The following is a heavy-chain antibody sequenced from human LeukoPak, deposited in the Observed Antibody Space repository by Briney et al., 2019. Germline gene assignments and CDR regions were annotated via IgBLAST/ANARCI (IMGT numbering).Heavy chain of an antibody. CDR3: ARCTVAGTVDY. Sequence: SETLSLTCAVYGGSFSGYYWSWIRQPPGKGLEWIGEINHSGSTYYNPSLKSRVTISVDTSKNQFSLKLSSVTAADTAVYYCARCTVAGTVDYWGQGTLVTVSS. CDR1: GGSFSGYY. V-gene: IGHV4-34*01. D-gene: IGHD6-19*01. CDR2: INHSGST. J-gene: IGHJ4*02.